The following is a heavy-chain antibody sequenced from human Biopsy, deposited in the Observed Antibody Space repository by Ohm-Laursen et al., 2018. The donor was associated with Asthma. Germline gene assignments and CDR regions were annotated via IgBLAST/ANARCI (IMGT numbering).Heavy chain of an antibody. V-gene: IGHV3-30*03. D-gene: IGHD4-23*01. CDR3: ARTHERWTSIQDDALDI. J-gene: IGHJ3*02. CDR2: ISYDGGNK. Sequence: SLRLSCAASGFAVSRDHMLWVRQAPGKGLEWVAVISYDGGNKFYGDSVKGRFTLSRDNSRNTLYLQMNSLRVEDTAIYYCARTHERWTSIQDDALDIWGQGTMVIVSS. CDR1: GFAVSRDH.